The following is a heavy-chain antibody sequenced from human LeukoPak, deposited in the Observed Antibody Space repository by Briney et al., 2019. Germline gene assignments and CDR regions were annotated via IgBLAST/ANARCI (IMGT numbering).Heavy chain of an antibody. D-gene: IGHD2-21*02. V-gene: IGHV3-33*01. CDR2: IWYDGSNK. Sequence: PGRSLRLSCAASGFTFSSYGMHWVRQAPGKGLEWVAVIWYDGSNKYYADSVKGRFTISRDNTKNTLFLQMNSLRADDTAVYYCARLVVTGIDYWGQGALVTVSS. CDR3: ARLVVTGIDY. CDR1: GFTFSSYG. J-gene: IGHJ4*02.